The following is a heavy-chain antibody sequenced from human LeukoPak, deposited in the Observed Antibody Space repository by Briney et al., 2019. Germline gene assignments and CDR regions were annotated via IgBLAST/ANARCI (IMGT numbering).Heavy chain of an antibody. CDR3: AKDRGWNSFDI. CDR1: GFIFSNYW. Sequence: GGSLRLSCAASGFIFSNYWMSWVRQTPGKGLEWVANIKQDGSQKYYVDFVKGRFTIFRDNAENSLYLQMNSLRAEDTAVYYCAKDRGWNSFDIWGQGTMVTVSS. D-gene: IGHD1-7*01. J-gene: IGHJ3*02. CDR2: IKQDGSQK. V-gene: IGHV3-7*04.